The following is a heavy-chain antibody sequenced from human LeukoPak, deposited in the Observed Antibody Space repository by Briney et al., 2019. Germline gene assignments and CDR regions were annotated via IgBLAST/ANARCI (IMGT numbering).Heavy chain of an antibody. CDR1: GFTFTSYA. CDR2: ISGSGGST. D-gene: IGHD6-19*01. V-gene: IGHV3-23*01. J-gene: IGHJ4*02. Sequence: GSLRLSCAASGFTFTSYAMSWVRQAPGKGLEWVSAISGSGGSTYYADSVKGRFTISRDNSKNTLYLQMNSLRAEDTAVYYCAKRSVAGTGYYFDCWGQGTLVTVSS. CDR3: AKRSVAGTGYYFDC.